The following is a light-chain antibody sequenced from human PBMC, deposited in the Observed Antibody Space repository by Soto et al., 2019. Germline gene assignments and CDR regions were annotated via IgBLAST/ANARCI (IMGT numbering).Light chain of an antibody. CDR2: DAS. CDR3: QQYGNSPLLT. CDR1: QSVSSRY. J-gene: IGKJ4*01. V-gene: IGKV3-20*01. Sequence: EIVSTQSPGTLSLSPGERATLSCRASQSVSSRYLAWYQQKSGQAPRLVIFDASRRATGIPDRFSGSGSGTDFTLTISRLEPEDFAVYYCQQYGNSPLLTFGGGTKVEIK.